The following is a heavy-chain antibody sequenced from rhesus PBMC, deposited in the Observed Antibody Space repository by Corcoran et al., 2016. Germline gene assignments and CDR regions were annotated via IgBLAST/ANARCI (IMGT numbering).Heavy chain of an antibody. CDR1: GGPISSSNW. V-gene: IGHV4-93*02. D-gene: IGHD1-1*01. J-gene: IGHJ4*01. CDR2: IYGSGGSI. CDR3: ARVEQLVFDY. Sequence: QVQLQESGPAVVKPSEPLSLTCAGSGGPISSSNWWSWSRTPPGKGHEWSGRIYGSGGSIEYNPSLQSRVPSSIDTYKNQFSLKLSAVTAADTAVYYCARVEQLVFDYWGQGVLVTVSS.